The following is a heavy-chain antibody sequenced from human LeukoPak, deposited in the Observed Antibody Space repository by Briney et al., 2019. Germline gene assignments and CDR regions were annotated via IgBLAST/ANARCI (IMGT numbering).Heavy chain of an antibody. CDR1: GFTFSTFA. V-gene: IGHV3-23*01. J-gene: IGHJ4*02. D-gene: IGHD3-10*01. Sequence: GGSLRLSCAASGFTFSTFAMIWVRQPPGKGLEWVSSIFPSGGEIHYADSVRGRFTISRDNSKSTLSLQMNSLRGDDTAVYYCAKGGSPVFYGSGRFDYWGQGTLVTVSS. CDR3: AKGGSPVFYGSGRFDY. CDR2: IFPSGGEI.